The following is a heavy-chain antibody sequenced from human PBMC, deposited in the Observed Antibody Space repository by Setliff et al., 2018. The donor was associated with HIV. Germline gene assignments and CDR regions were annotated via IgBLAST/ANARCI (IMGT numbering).Heavy chain of an antibody. CDR1: GGTFSSYA. CDR3: ARVGATPIDAFDI. V-gene: IGHV1-69*10. D-gene: IGHD1-26*01. J-gene: IGHJ3*02. CDR2: IIPILGIA. Sequence: VASVKVSCKASGGTFSSYAISWVRQAPGQGLEWMGGIIPILGIANYAQKFQGRVTITADESTSTAYMELSSLRSEDTAVYYCARVGATPIDAFDIWGLGTMVTVSS.